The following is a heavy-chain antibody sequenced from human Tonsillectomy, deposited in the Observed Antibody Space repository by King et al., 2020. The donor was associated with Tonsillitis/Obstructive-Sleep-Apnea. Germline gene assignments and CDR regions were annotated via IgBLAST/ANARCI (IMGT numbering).Heavy chain of an antibody. CDR2: ITSSGSTI. Sequence: VQLVESGGGLVQPGGSLRLSCAASGFTLSSYEMNWVRQAPGQGLEWVSYITSSGSTIYYADSVKGRFTISRDNAKNSLYLQMNSLRAEDTAVYYCAREPENYYGLDVWGQGTTVIVSS. V-gene: IGHV3-48*03. CDR3: AREPENYYGLDV. J-gene: IGHJ6*02. CDR1: GFTLSSYE.